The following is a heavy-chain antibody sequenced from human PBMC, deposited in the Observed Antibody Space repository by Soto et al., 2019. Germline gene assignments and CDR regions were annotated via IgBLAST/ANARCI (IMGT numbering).Heavy chain of an antibody. CDR1: GYSFSEFR. J-gene: IGHJ4*02. CDR2: VNPINGNT. CDR3: AIENWHFDY. V-gene: IGHV1-2*02. Sequence: QVQLVQSGAEVKKPGASVKVSCKTSGYSFSEFRMHWVRQAPGQGLELMGWVNPINGNTNYAQDFKGRVTMPRDASTKTVYMELSSLTSDDTSTVYCAIENWHFDYWGQGTLITVSS.